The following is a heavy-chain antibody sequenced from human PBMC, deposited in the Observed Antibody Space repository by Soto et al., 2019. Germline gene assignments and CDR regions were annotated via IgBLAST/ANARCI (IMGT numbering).Heavy chain of an antibody. CDR2: ISYDGSNK. CDR1: GFTFSSYG. Sequence: GGSLRLSCAASGFTFSSYGMHWVRQAPGKGLEWVAVISYDGSNKYYADSVKGRFTISRDNSKNTLYLQMNSLRAEDTAVYYCAKDWLWTVTTPIFDYWGQGTLVTVSS. CDR3: AKDWLWTVTTPIFDY. J-gene: IGHJ4*02. D-gene: IGHD4-17*01. V-gene: IGHV3-30*18.